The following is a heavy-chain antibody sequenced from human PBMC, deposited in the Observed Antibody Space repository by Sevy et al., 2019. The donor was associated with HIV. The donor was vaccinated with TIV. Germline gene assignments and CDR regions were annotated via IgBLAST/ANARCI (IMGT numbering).Heavy chain of an antibody. J-gene: IGHJ6*02. CDR3: AREGIVVVPAAENNYYYYGMDV. D-gene: IGHD2-2*01. V-gene: IGHV3-7*01. Sequence: GSLRLSCAASGFTFSSYWMSWVRQAPGKGLEWVANIKQDGSEKYYVDSVKGRFTISRDNAKNSLYLQMNSLRAEDTAVYYCAREGIVVVPAAENNYYYYGMDVWGQGTTVTVSS. CDR1: GFTFSSYW. CDR2: IKQDGSEK.